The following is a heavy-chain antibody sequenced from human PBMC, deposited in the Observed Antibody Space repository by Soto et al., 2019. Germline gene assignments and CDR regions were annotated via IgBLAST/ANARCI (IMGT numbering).Heavy chain of an antibody. D-gene: IGHD4-4*01. CDR3: ARALFDSNLSWFDP. Sequence: SETLSLTXAVSGGSISSGGYSWSWIRQPPGKGLEWIGYIYHSGSTYYNPSLKSRVTISVDRSKNQFSLKLSSVTAADTAVYYCARALFDSNLSWFDPWGQGTLVTVSS. V-gene: IGHV4-30-2*01. CDR1: GGSISSGGYS. J-gene: IGHJ5*02. CDR2: IYHSGST.